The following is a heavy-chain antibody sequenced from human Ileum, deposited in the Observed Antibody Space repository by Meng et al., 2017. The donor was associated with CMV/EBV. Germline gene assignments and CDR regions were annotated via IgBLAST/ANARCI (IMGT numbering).Heavy chain of an antibody. CDR2: MSSDGIST. V-gene: IGHV3-74*01. CDR3: ARALRGYSSGYYYFRY. Sequence: GGSLRLSCAASGFTLSSYWMHWVRQAPGKGLVWVARMSSDGISTAYADSVKGRFTISRDNAKNSLYLQMNSLRAEDTAVYYCARALRGYSSGYYYFRYWGQGTLVTVSS. CDR1: GFTLSSYW. J-gene: IGHJ4*02. D-gene: IGHD3-22*01.